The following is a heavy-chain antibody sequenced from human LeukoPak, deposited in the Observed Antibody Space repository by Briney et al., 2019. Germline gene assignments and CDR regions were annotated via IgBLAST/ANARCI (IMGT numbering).Heavy chain of an antibody. CDR1: GFSVSDTY. CDR2: LYSGGSK. CDR3: ARGKGGIYTRPFDY. V-gene: IGHV3-66*01. D-gene: IGHD1-26*01. J-gene: IGHJ4*02. Sequence: PGGSLRLSCAVSGFSVSDTYMSWVRQVPGKGLEWVALLYSGGSKHYADSVKGRFTISRENSQNMLSLQMNSLRAEDTAVYYCARGKGGIYTRPFDYWGQGTLVTVSS.